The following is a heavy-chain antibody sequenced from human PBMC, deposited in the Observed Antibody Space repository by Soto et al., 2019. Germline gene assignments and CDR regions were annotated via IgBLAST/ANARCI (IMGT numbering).Heavy chain of an antibody. CDR3: TRGPGGTGSHFDY. CDR1: GYTFTSYD. V-gene: IGHV1-8*01. D-gene: IGHD3-16*01. Sequence: QVQLVQSGAEVKKPGASVKVSCKASGYTFTSYDINWVRQATGQGLEWMGGMNPNSGDTGYVQKFQGRVTMTRDTSINTAYMELSSLTSEDTAVFYCTRGPGGTGSHFDYWGQGTLVTVSS. CDR2: MNPNSGDT. J-gene: IGHJ4*02.